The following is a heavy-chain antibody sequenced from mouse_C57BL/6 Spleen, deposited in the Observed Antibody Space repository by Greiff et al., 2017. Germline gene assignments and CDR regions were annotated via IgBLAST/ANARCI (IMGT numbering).Heavy chain of an antibody. Sequence: QVQLKQPGAELVRPGSSVKLSCKASGYTFTSYWMHWVKQRPIQGLEWIGNIDPSDSETHYNQKFKDKATLTVDKSSSTAYMQLSRLTSEDSAVYYCALDSSGFDYWGQGTTLTVSS. CDR2: IDPSDSET. J-gene: IGHJ2*01. CDR1: GYTFTSYW. CDR3: ALDSSGFDY. V-gene: IGHV1-52*01. D-gene: IGHD3-2*02.